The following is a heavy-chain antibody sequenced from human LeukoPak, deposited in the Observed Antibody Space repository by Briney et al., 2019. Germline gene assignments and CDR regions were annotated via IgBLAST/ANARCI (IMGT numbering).Heavy chain of an antibody. V-gene: IGHV4-59*01. CDR1: GGSISSYY. CDR2: IYFSGST. Sequence: SETLSLTCTVSGGSISSYYWTWIRQPPGKGLEWIGYIYFSGSTNYNPSLKSGVTISVDTSKKQFSLKLSSVTAADTAMYYCARGAYFTMVRGVLNNWFDPWGQGTLVTVSS. CDR3: ARGAYFTMVRGVLNNWFDP. D-gene: IGHD3-10*01. J-gene: IGHJ5*02.